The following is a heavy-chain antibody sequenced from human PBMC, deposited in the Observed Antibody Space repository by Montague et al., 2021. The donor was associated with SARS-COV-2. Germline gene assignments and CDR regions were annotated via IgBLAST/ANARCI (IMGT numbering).Heavy chain of an antibody. D-gene: IGHD2-15*01. J-gene: IGHJ4*02. CDR1: GGSTSNYY. CDR2: IFYTGST. V-gene: IGHV4-59*01. Sequence: SETLSLTCSVSGGSTSNYYWTWIRQSPGKGLQWIGYIFYTGSTKFNPSLKSRVPMSLDTSKTHFSLRLSAVTAADTARYYCARAQNICFIANCVNYFDLWGLGALVTVSS. CDR3: ARAQNICFIANCVNYFDL.